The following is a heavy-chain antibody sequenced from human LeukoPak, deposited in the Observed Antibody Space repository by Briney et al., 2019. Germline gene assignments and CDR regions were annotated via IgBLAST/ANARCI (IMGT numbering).Heavy chain of an antibody. CDR1: GFIFSSYG. CDR3: ARMTNAYYGIDV. V-gene: IGHV3-33*01. J-gene: IGHJ6*02. Sequence: GGSLRLSCAASGFIFSSYGMHWVRQAPGKGLEWVAVIWNDGSSKYFADSVKGRFTISRDNSKNTLFLQMNSLRAEDTALYYCARMTNAYYGIDVWGQGSPVTVSS. CDR2: IWNDGSSK.